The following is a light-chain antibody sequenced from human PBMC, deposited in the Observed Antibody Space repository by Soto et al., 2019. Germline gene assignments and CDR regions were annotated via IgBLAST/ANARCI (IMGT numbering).Light chain of an antibody. J-gene: IGKJ1*01. CDR3: QKYDSAPWT. V-gene: IGKV1-27*01. Sequence: IQMTQSPSSLSSSVGDRGTITFRASQGISNYLAWYQQKPGKVPKLLIYGASTLQSGVPSRLSGSGSGTDFTLIINSLQPEDVATYYCQKYDSAPWTFGQGTKVEI. CDR1: QGISNY. CDR2: GAS.